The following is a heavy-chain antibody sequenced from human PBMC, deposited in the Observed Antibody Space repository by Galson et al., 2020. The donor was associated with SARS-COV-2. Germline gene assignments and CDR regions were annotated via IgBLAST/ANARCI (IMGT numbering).Heavy chain of an antibody. D-gene: IGHD2-8*02. CDR1: GFNFSTYW. CDR2: IKEDGGAN. J-gene: IGHJ6*02. V-gene: IGHV3-7*03. Sequence: GSLRLSCVVSGFNFSTYWMSWVRQAPGKGLEWVANIKEDGGANYYVDSVKGRFTISRDNAKNSVYLQMTSLRAEDTAVFYCTRDLFCTATTCPTYNYYGMDVWGQGTTVIVSS. CDR3: TRDLFCTATTCPTYNYYGMDV.